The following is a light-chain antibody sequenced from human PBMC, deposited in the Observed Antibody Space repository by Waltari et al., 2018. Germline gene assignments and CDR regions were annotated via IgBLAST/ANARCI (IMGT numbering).Light chain of an antibody. V-gene: IGLV2-14*03. CDR2: DVS. J-gene: IGLJ3*02. CDR3: CSFTSRSTWV. CDR1: STYVGSYNY. Sequence: QSALTQPASVSGSPGQSITISCTGTSTYVGSYNYFSWYQQPPGKVPKLLIFDVSNRPSGVSNRFSGSKSGNTASLTISGLQAEDESDYYCCSFTSRSTWVFGGGTKLTVL.